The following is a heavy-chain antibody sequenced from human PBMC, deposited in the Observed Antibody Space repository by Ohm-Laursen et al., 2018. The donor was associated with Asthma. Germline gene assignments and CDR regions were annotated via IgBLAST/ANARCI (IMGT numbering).Heavy chain of an antibody. CDR1: GYTFTDYG. Sequence: SVKVSCKASGYTFTDYGISWVRQAPGQGLEWMGWISANNGNTDFTQKLQGRVTLTTDTSTSTAYMEVRSLTSDDTAVYYCARVSCNDDICYSLFYNWGQGTLVTVSS. D-gene: IGHD2-15*01. CDR2: ISANNGNT. J-gene: IGHJ4*02. V-gene: IGHV1-18*04. CDR3: ARVSCNDDICYSLFYN.